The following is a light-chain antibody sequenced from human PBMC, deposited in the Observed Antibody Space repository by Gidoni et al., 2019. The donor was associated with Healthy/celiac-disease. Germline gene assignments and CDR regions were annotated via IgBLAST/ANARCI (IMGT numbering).Light chain of an antibody. CDR3: QQYYSYPPT. V-gene: IGKV1-8*01. CDR1: QGISSY. CDR2: AAS. J-gene: IGKJ4*01. Sequence: AIRMTQSPSSFSASTGDRVTITCRASQGISSYVAWYQQKQGKAPKLLIYAASTLQSGVPSRFSGSGSGTEFTLTISCLQSEDFATYYCQQYYSYPPTFGGGTKVEIK.